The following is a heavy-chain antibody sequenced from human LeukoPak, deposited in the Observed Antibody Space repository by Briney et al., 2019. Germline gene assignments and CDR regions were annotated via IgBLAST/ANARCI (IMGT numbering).Heavy chain of an antibody. CDR3: TRRGEQWLATRRNDAFDI. CDR2: IRSKAYGGTT. V-gene: IGHV3-49*04. CDR1: GFTFSSYG. J-gene: IGHJ3*02. D-gene: IGHD6-19*01. Sequence: PGGSLRLSCAASGFTFSSYGMHWVRQAPGKGLEWVGFIRSKAYGGTTEYAASVKGRFTISRDDSKSIAYLQMNSLKTEDTAVYYCTRRGEQWLATRRNDAFDIWGQGTMVTVSS.